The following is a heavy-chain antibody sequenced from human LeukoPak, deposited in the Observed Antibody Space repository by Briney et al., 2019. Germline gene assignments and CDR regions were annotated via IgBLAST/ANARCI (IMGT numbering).Heavy chain of an antibody. CDR1: GFTFSSYA. D-gene: IGHD2/OR15-2a*01. V-gene: IGHV3-23*01. CDR3: AKCESYINRGVDY. J-gene: IGHJ4*02. CDR2: ISAVGAGT. Sequence: GGSLRLSCAASGFTFSSYAMSWVRQAPGRGLEWVSGISAVGAGTYYADSVKGRFTISRDNSKNTLYLQMNSLRVEDTAVYYCAKCESYINRGVDYWGQGTLVTVS.